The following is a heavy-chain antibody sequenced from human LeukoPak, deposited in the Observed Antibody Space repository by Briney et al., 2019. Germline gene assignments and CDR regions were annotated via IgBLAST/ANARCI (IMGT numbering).Heavy chain of an antibody. D-gene: IGHD6-19*01. Sequence: SVKVSCKASGGTFSSYAISWVRQAPGQGLEWMGGIIPIFGTANYAQKFQGRVTITADKSTSTAYMELSSLRSEDTAVYYCAVAVAGMEGYYYYMDVWGKGTTVTVSS. CDR2: IIPIFGTA. J-gene: IGHJ6*03. V-gene: IGHV1-69*06. CDR3: AVAVAGMEGYYYYMDV. CDR1: GGTFSSYA.